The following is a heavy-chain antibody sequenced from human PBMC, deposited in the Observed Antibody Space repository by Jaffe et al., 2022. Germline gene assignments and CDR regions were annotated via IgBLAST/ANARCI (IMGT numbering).Heavy chain of an antibody. D-gene: IGHD4-4*01. CDR1: GGSFSGYY. Sequence: QVQLQQWGAGLLKPSETLSLTCAVYGGSFSGYYWSWIRQPPGKGLEWIGEINHSGSTNYNPSLKSRVTISVDTSKNQFSLKLSSVTAADTAVYYCARGPNSNYRYYFDYWGQGTLVTVSS. J-gene: IGHJ4*02. CDR2: INHSGST. V-gene: IGHV4-34*01. CDR3: ARGPNSNYRYYFDY.